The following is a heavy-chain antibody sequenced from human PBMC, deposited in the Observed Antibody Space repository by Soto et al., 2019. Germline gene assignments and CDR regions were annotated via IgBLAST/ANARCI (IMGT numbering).Heavy chain of an antibody. CDR2: INAGNGNT. J-gene: IGHJ5*02. Sequence: GASVKVSCKASGYTFTSYAMHWVRQAPGQRLERMGWINAGNGNTKYSQKFQGRVTITRDTSASTAYMELSSLRSEDTAVYYCARVIVDTAMAPWGQGTLVTVSS. V-gene: IGHV1-3*01. D-gene: IGHD5-18*01. CDR1: GYTFTSYA. CDR3: ARVIVDTAMAP.